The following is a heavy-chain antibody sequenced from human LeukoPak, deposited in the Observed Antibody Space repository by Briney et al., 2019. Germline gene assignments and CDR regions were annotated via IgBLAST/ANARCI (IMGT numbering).Heavy chain of an antibody. J-gene: IGHJ4*02. CDR2: IIPIFGTA. Sequence: ASVKVSCKASGYTLTDYYMHWVRQAPGQGLEWMGGIIPIFGTANYAQKFQGRVTITADESTSTAYMELSSLRSEDTAVYYCARGPRYDCSGGSCRSDYWGQGTLVTVSS. CDR1: GYTLTDYY. CDR3: ARGPRYDCSGGSCRSDY. V-gene: IGHV1-69*13. D-gene: IGHD2-15*01.